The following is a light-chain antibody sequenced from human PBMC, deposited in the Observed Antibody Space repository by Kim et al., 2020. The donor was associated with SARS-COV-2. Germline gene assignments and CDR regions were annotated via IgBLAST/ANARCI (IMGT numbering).Light chain of an antibody. CDR1: QRISIN. CDR2: GAS. V-gene: IGKV3-15*01. Sequence: VSPGDRATLSCRTSQRISINLAWYQQKPGQAPRLLIDGASTRASGIPARFSGSGSGTEFTLTISNVQSEDVAVYYCQQYLNWLPYTFGQGTKLEI. J-gene: IGKJ2*01. CDR3: QQYLNWLPYT.